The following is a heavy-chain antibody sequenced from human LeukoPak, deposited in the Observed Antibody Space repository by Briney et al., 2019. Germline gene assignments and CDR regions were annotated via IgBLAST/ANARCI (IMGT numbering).Heavy chain of an antibody. CDR1: GYTFTGYF. V-gene: IGHV1-2*02. CDR3: AGAELAALDY. CDR2: INPNTGGT. J-gene: IGHJ4*02. D-gene: IGHD2-15*01. Sequence: ASVKVSCKASGYTFTGYFVHWVRQAPGQGLQWMGWINPNTGGTNYAQKFQGRVTMTRDTSISTAYMELSRLRSDDTAVYYCAGAELAALDYWGQGTLVTVSS.